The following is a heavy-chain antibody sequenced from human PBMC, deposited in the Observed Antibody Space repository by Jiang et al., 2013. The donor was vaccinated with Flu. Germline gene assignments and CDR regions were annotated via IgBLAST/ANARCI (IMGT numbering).Heavy chain of an antibody. V-gene: IGHV3-23*01. Sequence: GGLVQPGGSLRLSCAASGFTFGSYAMTWVRQAPGKGLEWVSVISGSGGSTYYADSVKGRFTISRDNSKNTLYLQMNSLRAEDTAVYYCAKGCSTTCYRFDSWGQGTLVTVSS. J-gene: IGHJ4*02. D-gene: IGHD2-2*02. CDR3: AKGCSTTCYRFDS. CDR2: ISGSGGST. CDR1: GFTFGSYA.